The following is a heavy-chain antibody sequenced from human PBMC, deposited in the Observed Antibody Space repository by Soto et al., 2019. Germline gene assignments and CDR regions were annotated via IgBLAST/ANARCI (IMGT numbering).Heavy chain of an antibody. Sequence: GGSLRLSCAASGFTFSSYSMNWVRQAPGKGLEWVSYISSSSSTIYYADSVKGRFTISRDNAKNSLYLQMNSLRAEDTAVYYCARDVVFAAFDIWGQGTMVTVSS. CDR2: ISSSSSTI. D-gene: IGHD2-21*01. V-gene: IGHV3-48*01. CDR3: ARDVVFAAFDI. CDR1: GFTFSSYS. J-gene: IGHJ3*02.